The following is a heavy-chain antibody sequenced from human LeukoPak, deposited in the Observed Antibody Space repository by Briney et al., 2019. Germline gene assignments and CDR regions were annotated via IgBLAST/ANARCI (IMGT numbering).Heavy chain of an antibody. CDR2: MNPNSGNT. CDR1: GYTFTSYD. J-gene: IGHJ4*02. V-gene: IGHV1-8*01. CDR3: ARGRRGGYGRGYDDIWGSDRPKRWVTIYYFDY. D-gene: IGHD3-16*02. Sequence: GASVKVSCKASGYTFTSYDINWVRQATGQGLEWMGWMNPNSGNTGYAHKFQGRVTMTRNTSISTAYKELSSLRSEDTAVYYCARGRRGGYGRGYDDIWGSDRPKRWVTIYYFDYWGQGTLVTVSS.